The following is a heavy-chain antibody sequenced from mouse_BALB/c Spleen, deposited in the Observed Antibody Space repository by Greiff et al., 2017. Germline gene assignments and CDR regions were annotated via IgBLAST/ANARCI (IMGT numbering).Heavy chain of an antibody. CDR1: GFSLTSYG. CDR2: IWAGGST. D-gene: IGHD1-1*01. Sequence: VKLQESGPGLVAPSQSLSITCTVSGFSLTSYGVHWVRQPPGKGLEWLGVIWAGGSTNYNSALMSRLSISKDNSKSQVFLKMNSLQTDDTAMYYCARDLITTVVAPDYWGQGTTLTVSS. J-gene: IGHJ2*01. V-gene: IGHV2-9*02. CDR3: ARDLITTVVAPDY.